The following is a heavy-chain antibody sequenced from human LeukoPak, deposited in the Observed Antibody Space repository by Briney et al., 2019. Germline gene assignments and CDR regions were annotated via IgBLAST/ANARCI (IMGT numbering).Heavy chain of an antibody. CDR2: IIPILGIA. Sequence: EASVKVSCKASGGTFSSYAISWVRQAPGQGLEWMGRIIPILGIANYAQKFQGRVTITADKSTSTAYMELSSLRSEDTAVYYCARVGPVTHTRPVAFDIWGQGTMVTVSS. CDR3: ARVGPVTHTRPVAFDI. V-gene: IGHV1-69*04. CDR1: GGTFSSYA. J-gene: IGHJ3*02. D-gene: IGHD4-17*01.